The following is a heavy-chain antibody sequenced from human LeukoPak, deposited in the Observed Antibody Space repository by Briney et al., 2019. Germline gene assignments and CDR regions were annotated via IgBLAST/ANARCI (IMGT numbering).Heavy chain of an antibody. D-gene: IGHD3-10*01. J-gene: IGHJ4*02. Sequence: PSETLSLTCSVSGGSINGYSRTWIRQPPGMRLEWVGHISYTGTTNYNPSLTTRVAISVDTSKNQFSLKLTSVTAADTGMYFCARLGGNWNSPGRDYWGQGTLVIVSS. CDR2: ISYTGTT. V-gene: IGHV4-59*08. CDR3: ARLGGNWNSPGRDY. CDR1: GGSINGYS.